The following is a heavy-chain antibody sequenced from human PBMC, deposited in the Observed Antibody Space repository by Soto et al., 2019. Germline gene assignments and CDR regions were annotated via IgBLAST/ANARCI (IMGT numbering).Heavy chain of an antibody. CDR2: IPSDGSST. CDR3: ARGDRGAFDP. V-gene: IGHV3-74*01. D-gene: IGHD1-26*01. CDR1: GFTFSYYW. Sequence: EVQLVESGGGLVRPGGSLRLSCAASGFTFSYYWMHWVRQAPGKGLVWVSRIPSDGSSTTYADFVKGRFIISRDNARNTVDLQMNRVRVEDTAVYYCARGDRGAFDPWGQGTVVTVSS. J-gene: IGHJ3*01.